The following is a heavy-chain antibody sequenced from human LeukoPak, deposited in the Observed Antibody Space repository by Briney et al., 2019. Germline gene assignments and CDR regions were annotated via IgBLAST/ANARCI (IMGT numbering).Heavy chain of an antibody. CDR2: VSSSSSYI. D-gene: IGHD6-13*01. Sequence: PGGSLRLSCAASGFTFSSYSMNWVRQAPGKWLEWVSSVSSSSSYIYYADSVKGRFTISRDNAKNSLYLQMNSLRAEDTAVYYCARDGGIYSSSWYAPWDSHYYYMDVWGKGTTVTVSS. CDR1: GFTFSSYS. J-gene: IGHJ6*03. CDR3: ARDGGIYSSSWYAPWDSHYYYMDV. V-gene: IGHV3-21*01.